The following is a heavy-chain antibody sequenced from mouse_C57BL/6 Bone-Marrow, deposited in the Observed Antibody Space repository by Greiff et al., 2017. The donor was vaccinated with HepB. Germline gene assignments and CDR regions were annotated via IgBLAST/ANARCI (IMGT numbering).Heavy chain of an antibody. Sequence: EVQRVESGGGLVQPGGSLSLSCAASGFTFTDYYMSWVRQPPGKALEWLGFIRNKANGYTTEYSASVKGRFTISRDNSQSILYLQMNALRAEDSATYYCARSLITTVVARYYAMDYWGQGTSVTVSS. D-gene: IGHD1-1*01. CDR3: ARSLITTVVARYYAMDY. V-gene: IGHV7-3*01. J-gene: IGHJ4*01. CDR2: IRNKANGYTT. CDR1: GFTFTDYY.